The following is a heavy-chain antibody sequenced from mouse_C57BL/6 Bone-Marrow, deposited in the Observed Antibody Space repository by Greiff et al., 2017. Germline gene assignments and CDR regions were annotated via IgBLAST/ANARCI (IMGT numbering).Heavy chain of an antibody. D-gene: IGHD2-4*01. J-gene: IGHJ1*03. CDR1: GFSLTSYG. CDR2: IWGDGST. V-gene: IGHV2-3*01. CDR3: AKYAIYDYDGYWYFDV. Sequence: VQLKQSGPGLVAPSQCLSITCTVSGFSLTSYGVSWVRQPPGKGLEWLVVIWGDGSTNYHSALISRLSISKDNSKSQVFLKLNSLQTDDTATYYVAKYAIYDYDGYWYFDVWGTGTTVTVSA.